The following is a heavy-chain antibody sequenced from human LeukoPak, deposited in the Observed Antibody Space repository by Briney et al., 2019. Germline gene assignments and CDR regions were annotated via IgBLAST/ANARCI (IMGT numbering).Heavy chain of an antibody. J-gene: IGHJ3*02. CDR3: ARFYGAQPFDI. V-gene: IGHV4-59*08. Sequence: SETLSLTCTVSGGSISSYYWSWIRQPPGKGLEWIGYIYYSGSTNYNPSLKSRVTISVDTSKNQFSLKLSSVTAADTAVYYCARFYGAQPFDIWGQGTMVTVSS. CDR2: IYYSGST. D-gene: IGHD4-17*01. CDR1: GGSISSYY.